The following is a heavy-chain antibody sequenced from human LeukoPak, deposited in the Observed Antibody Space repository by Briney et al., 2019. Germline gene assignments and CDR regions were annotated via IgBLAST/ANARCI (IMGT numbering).Heavy chain of an antibody. D-gene: IGHD3-22*01. CDR1: GGSISSYY. Sequence: SETLSLTCTVSGGSISSYYWSWIRQPPGKGLEWIGYIYYSGSTNYNPSLKSRVTISVDTSKNQFSLKLSSVTAADTAVYYCARVRRAYYYDSSGSHRHPQNAFDIWGQGTMVTVSS. CDR3: ARVRRAYYYDSSGSHRHPQNAFDI. CDR2: IYYSGST. J-gene: IGHJ3*02. V-gene: IGHV4-59*08.